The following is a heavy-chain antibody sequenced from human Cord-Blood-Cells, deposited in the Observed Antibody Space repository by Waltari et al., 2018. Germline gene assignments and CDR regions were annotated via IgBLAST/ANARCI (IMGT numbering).Heavy chain of an antibody. CDR2: IVVGSGNT. CDR3: AAGSYDILTGYYYYYGMDV. J-gene: IGHJ6*02. Sequence: QMQLVQSGPAVKKPGTSVKVSCKASGFTFTRSAVQWVRQARGQRLEWIGWIVVGSGNTNYAQKFQERVTITRDMSTSTAYMELSSLRSEDTAVYYCAAGSYDILTGYYYYYGMDVWGQGTTVTVSS. CDR1: GFTFTRSA. D-gene: IGHD3-9*01. V-gene: IGHV1-58*01.